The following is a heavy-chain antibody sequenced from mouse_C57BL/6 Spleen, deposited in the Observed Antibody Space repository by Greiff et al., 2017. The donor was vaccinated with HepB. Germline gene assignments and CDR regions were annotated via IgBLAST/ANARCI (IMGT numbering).Heavy chain of an antibody. D-gene: IGHD2-4*01. V-gene: IGHV8-8*01. Sequence: QVQLKESGPGILQPSQTLSLTCSFSGFSLSTFGMGVGWIRQPSGKGLEWLAHIWWDDDKYYNPALKSRLTISKDTSKNQVFLKIANVDTADTATYYCARIGYYDYGGGSPYFDYWGQGTTLTVSS. CDR1: GFSLSTFGMG. CDR2: IWWDDDK. J-gene: IGHJ2*01. CDR3: ARIGYYDYGGGSPYFDY.